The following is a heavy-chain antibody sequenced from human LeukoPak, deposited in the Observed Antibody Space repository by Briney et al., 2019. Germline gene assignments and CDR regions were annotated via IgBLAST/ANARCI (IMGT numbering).Heavy chain of an antibody. Sequence: SETLSLTCTVSGGSISSYYWSWIRQPPGKGLEWIGYIYYSGSTNYNPSLKSRVTISVDTSKNQFSLKLSSVTAADTAVYYCARERRQWQPFDIWGQGTMVTVSS. J-gene: IGHJ3*02. CDR1: GGSISSYY. V-gene: IGHV4-59*01. D-gene: IGHD6-19*01. CDR2: IYYSGST. CDR3: ARERRQWQPFDI.